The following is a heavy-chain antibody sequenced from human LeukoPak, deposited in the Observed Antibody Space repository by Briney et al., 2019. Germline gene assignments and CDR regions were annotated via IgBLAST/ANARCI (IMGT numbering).Heavy chain of an antibody. J-gene: IGHJ4*02. CDR3: ARGPSCTSTSCYGFYYFDY. Sequence: ASVKVSSKASGGTFSSCAISWVRQAPGPRLEWIGGIIPIFGTANYAQKFQGRVTITTDESTSTAYMELSSLRSEDTAVYYCARGPSCTSTSCYGFYYFDYWGQGTLVTVSS. D-gene: IGHD2-2*01. CDR2: IIPIFGTA. V-gene: IGHV1-69*05. CDR1: GGTFSSCA.